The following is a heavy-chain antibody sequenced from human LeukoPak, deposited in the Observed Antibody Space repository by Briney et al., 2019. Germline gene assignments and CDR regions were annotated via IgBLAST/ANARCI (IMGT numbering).Heavy chain of an antibody. CDR2: ISSRSSHI. Sequence: SGGPLRLSCAASGFTFSSYSMNWVRQAPGKGLEWVASISSRSSHIFYADSVKGRFTISRENAKNSLYLQMNSLRAEDTAVYYCARGGTGATRDDTFDIWGQGTMVTVSS. J-gene: IGHJ3*02. D-gene: IGHD1-7*01. CDR1: GFTFSSYS. V-gene: IGHV3-21*01. CDR3: ARGGTGATRDDTFDI.